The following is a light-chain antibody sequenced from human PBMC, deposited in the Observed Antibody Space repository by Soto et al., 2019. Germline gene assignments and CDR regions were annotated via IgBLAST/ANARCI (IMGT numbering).Light chain of an antibody. Sequence: EIVLTQSPATLSVSAGGTVTLSCRASQSIRTNVAWYQQISGQAPRLLVYGASTRATGVPARFSGSGSGTEFTLTISSLQSEDSAFYYCQQYFNWPLTWTFGPGSKVQIK. J-gene: IGKJ1*01. V-gene: IGKV3-15*01. CDR2: GAS. CDR3: QQYFNWPLTWT. CDR1: QSIRTN.